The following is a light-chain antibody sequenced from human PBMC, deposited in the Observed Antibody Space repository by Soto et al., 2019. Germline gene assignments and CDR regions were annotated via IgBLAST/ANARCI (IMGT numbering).Light chain of an antibody. Sequence: DIQMTQSPSTLSASVGDRVTITCRASQSISSWLAWYQQKPGKAPKLLIYDASSLESGVPSRFSGSGSGTEFTLTISSLQSEDLAVYYCQQYNNWPWTFGQGTKVDIK. CDR2: DAS. V-gene: IGKV1-5*01. J-gene: IGKJ1*01. CDR1: QSISSW. CDR3: QQYNNWPWT.